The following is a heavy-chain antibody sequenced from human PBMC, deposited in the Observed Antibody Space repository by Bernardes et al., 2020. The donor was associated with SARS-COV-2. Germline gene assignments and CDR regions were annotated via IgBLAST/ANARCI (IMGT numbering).Heavy chain of an antibody. V-gene: IGHV1-2*02. D-gene: IGHD2-2*01. CDR3: ARVGCSTTSCPPPSPSNWFDP. CDR1: GYTFTGYY. CDR2: INPNSGGT. J-gene: IGHJ5*02. Sequence: ASVKVSCKASGYTFTGYYLHWVRQAPGQGLEWMGWINPNSGGTNYAQKFQGRVTMTRDTSISTAYMELSSLTSDDTAVYYCARVGCSTTSCPPPSPSNWFDPWGQGTLVTVSS.